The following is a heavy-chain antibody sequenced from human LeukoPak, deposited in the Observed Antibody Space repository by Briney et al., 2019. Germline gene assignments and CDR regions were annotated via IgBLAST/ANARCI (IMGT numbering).Heavy chain of an antibody. CDR3: AKGKRYPDY. J-gene: IGHJ4*02. CDR2: LNLDGSDK. Sequence: PGGSLRLSCVVSGFTFSESWMSWVHQAPGKGLGWVASLNLDGSDKYYVDSVKGRFTISRDNAKNSLYLQMDSLRVEDTAVYYCAKGKRYPDYWGQGTLVTVSS. V-gene: IGHV3-7*03. D-gene: IGHD1-1*01. CDR1: GFTFSESW.